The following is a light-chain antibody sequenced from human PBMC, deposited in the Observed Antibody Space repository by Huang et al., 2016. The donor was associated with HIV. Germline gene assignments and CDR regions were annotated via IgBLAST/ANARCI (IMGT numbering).Light chain of an antibody. J-gene: IGKJ2*01. CDR2: AAS. Sequence: DIQMTQSPSSLSASVGDRVTITCRASQRISSYLNCYHQKPGKDPKLLIYAASSLQSWVPSRFSGSGSGTDFTLTISSLQPEDFATYYCQQSYSTPYTFGQGTKLEIK. CDR3: QQSYSTPYT. CDR1: QRISSY. V-gene: IGKV1-39*01.